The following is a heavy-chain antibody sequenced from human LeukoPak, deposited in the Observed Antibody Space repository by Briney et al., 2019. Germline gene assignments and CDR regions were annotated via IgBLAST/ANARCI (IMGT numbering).Heavy chain of an antibody. D-gene: IGHD5-24*01. V-gene: IGHV3-53*01. Sequence: PGGSLRLSCAASGFTVSNNYMIWVRQAPGKGLEWVSLFHTGGETEYADSVKGRFTMSRDTSQNTVSLHMNSLRAEDTAGYYCARGFAPAYNFGVFDYWGQGTLVTVSS. CDR2: FHTGGET. J-gene: IGHJ4*02. CDR3: ARGFAPAYNFGVFDY. CDR1: GFTVSNNY.